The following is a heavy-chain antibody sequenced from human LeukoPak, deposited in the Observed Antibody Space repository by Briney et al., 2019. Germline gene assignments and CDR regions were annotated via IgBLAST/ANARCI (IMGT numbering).Heavy chain of an antibody. D-gene: IGHD3-16*02. Sequence: SETLSLTCTVSGYSISSGYYWGWIRQPPGKGLEWIGSIYHSGSTYYNPSLKSRVTISVDTSKNQFSLKLSSVTAADTAVYYCARVGYGYVWGSYRYTYWFDPWGQGTLVTVSS. V-gene: IGHV4-38-2*02. CDR3: ARVGYGYVWGSYRYTYWFDP. J-gene: IGHJ5*02. CDR1: GYSISSGYY. CDR2: IYHSGST.